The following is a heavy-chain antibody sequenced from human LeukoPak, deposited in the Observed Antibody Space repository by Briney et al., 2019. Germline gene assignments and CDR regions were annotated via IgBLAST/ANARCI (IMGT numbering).Heavy chain of an antibody. Sequence: SETLSLTCTVSGGSISTYYWSWIRQPAGKGLEWIGRIHSSGTTHYNPSLRSRVTLSIDTSKNQFSLKLSSVTAADTSVYYCGRLNLPAVSGAFDYWGQGTLVTVSS. V-gene: IGHV4-4*07. CDR2: IHSSGTT. D-gene: IGHD2-2*01. CDR1: GGSISTYY. CDR3: GRLNLPAVSGAFDY. J-gene: IGHJ4*02.